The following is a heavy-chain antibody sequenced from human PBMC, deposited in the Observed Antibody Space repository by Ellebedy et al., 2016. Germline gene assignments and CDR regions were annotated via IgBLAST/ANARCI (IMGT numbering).Heavy chain of an antibody. CDR2: IYYSGST. J-gene: IGHJ6*02. CDR1: GGSISSYY. Sequence: SETLSLTXTVSGGSISSYYWSWIRQPPGKGLEWIGYIYYSGSTNYNPSLKSRVTISVDTSKNQFSLKLSSVTAADTAVYYCARGGGDYDYYYYYYGMDVWGQGTTVTVSS. CDR3: ARGGGDYDYYYYYYGMDV. V-gene: IGHV4-59*01. D-gene: IGHD5-12*01.